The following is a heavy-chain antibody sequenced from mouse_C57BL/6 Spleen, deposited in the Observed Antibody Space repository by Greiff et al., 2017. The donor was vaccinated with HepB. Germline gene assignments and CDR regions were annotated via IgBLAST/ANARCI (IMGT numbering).Heavy chain of an antibody. Sequence: EVQLKESGPGLVKPSQSLSLTCSVTGYSITSGYYWNWIRQFPGNKLEWMGYISYDGSNNYNPSLKNRISITRDTSKNQFFLKLNSVTTEDTATYYCARGIPFDYWGQGTTLTVSS. CDR1: GYSITSGYY. J-gene: IGHJ2*01. V-gene: IGHV3-6*01. CDR2: ISYDGSN. CDR3: ARGIPFDY.